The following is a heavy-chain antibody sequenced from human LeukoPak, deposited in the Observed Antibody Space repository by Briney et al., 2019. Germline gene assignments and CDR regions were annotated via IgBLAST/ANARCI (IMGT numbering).Heavy chain of an antibody. V-gene: IGHV1-69*01. CDR2: IIPIFGTA. J-gene: IGHJ6*02. CDR3: ARVSFLVRATLPGMDV. CDR1: GGTFSSYA. D-gene: IGHD3-9*01. Sequence: SVKVSCKASGGTFSSYAISWVRQAPGQGLEWMGGIIPIFGTANYAQKFQGRVTITADESTSTAYMELSSLRSEDTAVYYCARVSFLVRATLPGMDVWGHGTTVTVSS.